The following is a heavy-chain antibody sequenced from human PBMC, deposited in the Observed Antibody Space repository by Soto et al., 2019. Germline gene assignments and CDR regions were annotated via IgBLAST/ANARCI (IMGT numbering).Heavy chain of an antibody. CDR2: ISSSGSTI. Sequence: EVPLVESGGGLVQPRGSLRLSCAASGFIFSSYDMNWVRQAPGKGLEWVSYISSSGSTIYYADSVKGRCTISRDNAKNSLYLQMNSLRAEDTAVYYCARVPYGAAADYWGQGTLVTVSS. CDR3: ARVPYGAAADY. V-gene: IGHV3-48*03. D-gene: IGHD6-13*01. CDR1: GFIFSSYD. J-gene: IGHJ4*02.